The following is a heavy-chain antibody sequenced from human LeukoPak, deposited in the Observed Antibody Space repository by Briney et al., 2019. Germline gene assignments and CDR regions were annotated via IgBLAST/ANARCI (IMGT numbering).Heavy chain of an antibody. CDR1: GYTFTSYY. D-gene: IGHD6-6*01. CDR2: INPSGGST. J-gene: IGHJ4*02. CDR3: ARDRPFGAARPDYFDY. Sequence: ASVKVSCKASGYTFTSYYMHWVRQAPGQGLEWMGIINPSGGSTSYAQKFQGRVTMTRDMSTSTVYMELSSLRSEDTAVYYCARDRPFGAARPDYFDYWGQGTLVTVSS. V-gene: IGHV1-46*01.